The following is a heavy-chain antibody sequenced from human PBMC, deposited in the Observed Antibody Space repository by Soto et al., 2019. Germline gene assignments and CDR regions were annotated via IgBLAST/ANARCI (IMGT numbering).Heavy chain of an antibody. CDR1: GCTFSSYA. Sequence: XGSLRLSCAASGCTFSSYAMSWVRQAPGKGLEWVSAISGSGGSTYYADSVKGRFTISRDNSKNTLYLQMNSLRAEDTAVYYRAKDLGSYKTWYNWNSGMGYQAKTPVYGMDVWGQGPTVTVSS. J-gene: IGHJ6*02. CDR2: ISGSGGST. D-gene: IGHD1-20*01. CDR3: AKDLGSYKTWYNWNSGMGYQAKTPVYGMDV. V-gene: IGHV3-23*01.